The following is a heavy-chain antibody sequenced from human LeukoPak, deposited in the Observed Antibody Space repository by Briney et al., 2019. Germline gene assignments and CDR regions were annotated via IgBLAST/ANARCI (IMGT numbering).Heavy chain of an antibody. D-gene: IGHD1-26*01. Sequence: GRSLRLSCAASGFTFSSYAMHWVRQAPGKGLEWVAVISYDGSNKYYADSVKGRFTISRDNSKNTLYLQMNSLRAEDTAVYYCARDDVGLDPWGQGTLVTVSS. J-gene: IGHJ5*02. CDR2: ISYDGSNK. V-gene: IGHV3-30*14. CDR1: GFTFSSYA. CDR3: ARDDVGLDP.